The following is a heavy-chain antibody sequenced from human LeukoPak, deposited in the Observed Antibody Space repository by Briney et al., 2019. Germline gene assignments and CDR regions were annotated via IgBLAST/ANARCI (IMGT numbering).Heavy chain of an antibody. J-gene: IGHJ5*02. CDR1: GFTFSSYA. Sequence: GGSLRLSCAASGFTFSSYAMSWVRQAPGKGLEWVSAISGSGGSTYYADSVKGRFTISRDNSKNTLYLQMNSLRAEDTAVYYCAKTQSRWLAHTRWFDPWGQGTLVTVSS. CDR3: AKTQSRWLAHTRWFDP. V-gene: IGHV3-23*01. CDR2: ISGSGGST. D-gene: IGHD6-19*01.